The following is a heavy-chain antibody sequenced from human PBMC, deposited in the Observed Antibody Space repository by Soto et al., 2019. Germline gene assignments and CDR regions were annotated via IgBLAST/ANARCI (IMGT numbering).Heavy chain of an antibody. CDR2: ISSSSSYI. J-gene: IGHJ4*02. D-gene: IGHD5-18*01. CDR1: GFTFISYS. CDR3: ARDREHSYRR. V-gene: IGHV3-21*01. Sequence: GGSLILSWAASGFTFISYSMKWVRQAPGKGLEWVSSISSSSSYIYYADSVKGRFTISRDNAKNSLYLQMNSLRAEDTAVYYCARDREHSYRRWGQGTLATVPS.